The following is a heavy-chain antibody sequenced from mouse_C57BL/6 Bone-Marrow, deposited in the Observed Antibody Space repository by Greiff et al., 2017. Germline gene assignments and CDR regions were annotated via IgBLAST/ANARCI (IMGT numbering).Heavy chain of an antibody. CDR2: IWGVGST. CDR3: ASGSHYAMDY. Sequence: VKLMESGPGLVAPSQSLSITCTVSGFSLTSYGVDWVRQSPGKGLEWLGVIWGVGSTNYNSALKSRLSISKDNSKSQVFLKMNSLQTDHTAMYYCASGSHYAMDYWGQGTSVTVSS. J-gene: IGHJ4*01. CDR1: GFSLTSYG. V-gene: IGHV2-6*01.